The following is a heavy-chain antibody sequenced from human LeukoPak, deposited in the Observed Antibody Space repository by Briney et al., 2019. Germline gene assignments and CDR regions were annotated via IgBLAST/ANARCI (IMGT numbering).Heavy chain of an antibody. CDR1: GGSFSGYY. V-gene: IGHV4-34*01. J-gene: IGHJ6*03. CDR3: ARSVVRARSVHMDV. CDR2: INHSGST. Sequence: SETLSLTCAVYGGSFSGYYWSWIRQPPGKGLEWIGEINHSGSTNYNPSLKSRVTISVDTSKNQFSLKLSSVTAADTAVYYCARSVVRARSVHMDVWGKGTTVTVSS. D-gene: IGHD2-21*01.